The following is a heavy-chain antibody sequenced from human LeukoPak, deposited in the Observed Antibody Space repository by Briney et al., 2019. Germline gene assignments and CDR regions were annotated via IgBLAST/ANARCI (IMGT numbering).Heavy chain of an antibody. CDR3: ARGVRSSPDY. CDR2: ISSSGSTI. J-gene: IGHJ4*02. CDR1: GFTFSSYA. Sequence: TSGGSLRLSCAASGFTFSSYAMSWVRQAPGKGLEWVSYISSSGSTIYYADSVKGRFTIPRDNAKNSLYLQMNSLRAEDTAVYYCARGVRSSPDYWGQGTLVTVSS. D-gene: IGHD2-2*01. V-gene: IGHV3-11*01.